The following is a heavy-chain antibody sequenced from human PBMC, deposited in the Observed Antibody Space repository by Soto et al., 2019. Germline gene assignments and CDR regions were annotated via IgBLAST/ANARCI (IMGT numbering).Heavy chain of an antibody. V-gene: IGHV3-9*01. CDR3: AKHGFAFSYYYGMDV. CDR1: GFTFDDYA. Sequence: RLSCAASGFTFDDYAMHWVRQAPGKGLEWVSGISWNSGTIGYADSVKGRFTISRDNAKKSLYLQMNSLRAEDTAFYYCAKHGFAFSYYYGMDVWGQGTTVTVSS. CDR2: ISWNSGTI. J-gene: IGHJ6*02.